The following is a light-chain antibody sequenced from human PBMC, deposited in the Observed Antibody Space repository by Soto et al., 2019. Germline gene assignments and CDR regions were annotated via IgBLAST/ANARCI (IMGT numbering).Light chain of an antibody. J-gene: IGKJ5*01. CDR3: QQSYTTPVRIT. Sequence: ETVMTQSPATLSLSPGERATLSCRASHGVSTNLAWYQQKPGQAPRLLIHGASTRATGVPARFSGSGSGTEFTLTISSLQSEDFAVYYCQQSYTTPVRITFGQGTRLEIK. CDR2: GAS. V-gene: IGKV3-15*01. CDR1: HGVSTN.